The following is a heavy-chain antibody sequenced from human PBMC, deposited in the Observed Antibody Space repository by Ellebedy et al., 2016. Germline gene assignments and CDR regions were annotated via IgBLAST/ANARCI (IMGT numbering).Heavy chain of an antibody. V-gene: IGHV5-51*01. CDR2: IYPGDSDT. J-gene: IGHJ6*02. Sequence: GESLKISXKGSGYSFTTYWIGWVRQMPGRGLEWMGIIYPGDSDTRYSPSFQGQVTISADKSISTAYLQWSSLKASDSAMYYCARAYGSGTDYAYYGMDVWGQGTTVTVSS. D-gene: IGHD3-10*01. CDR1: GYSFTTYW. CDR3: ARAYGSGTDYAYYGMDV.